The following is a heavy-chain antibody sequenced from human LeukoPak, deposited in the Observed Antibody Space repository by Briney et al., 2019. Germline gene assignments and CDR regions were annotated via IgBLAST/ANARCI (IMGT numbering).Heavy chain of an antibody. J-gene: IGHJ4*02. CDR1: GGSFSGYY. CDR2: INHSGST. D-gene: IGHD6-13*01. Sequence: PETLSLTCAVYGGSFSGYYWSWIRQPPGKGLEWIGEINHSGSTNYNPSLKSRVTISVDTSKNQFSLKLSSVTAADTAVYYCARVAAAGFDYWGQGTLVTVSS. CDR3: ARVAAAGFDY. V-gene: IGHV4-34*01.